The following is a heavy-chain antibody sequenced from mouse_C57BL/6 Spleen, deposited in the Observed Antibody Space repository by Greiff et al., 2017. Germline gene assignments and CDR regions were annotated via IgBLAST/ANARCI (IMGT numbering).Heavy chain of an antibody. Sequence: VQVVESGPELVKPGASVKISCKASGYAFSSSWMNWVKQRPGKGLEWIGRIYPGDGDTNYNGKFKGKATLTADKSSSTAYMQLSSLTSEDSAVYFCASGGYYGSSYDAMDYWGQGTSVTVSS. CDR2: IYPGDGDT. J-gene: IGHJ4*01. CDR1: GYAFSSSW. V-gene: IGHV1-82*01. CDR3: ASGGYYGSSYDAMDY. D-gene: IGHD1-1*01.